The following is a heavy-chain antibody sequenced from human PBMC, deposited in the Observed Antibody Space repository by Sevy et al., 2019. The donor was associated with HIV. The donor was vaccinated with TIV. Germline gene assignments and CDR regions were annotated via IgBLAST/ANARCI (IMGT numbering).Heavy chain of an antibody. J-gene: IGHJ4*02. D-gene: IGHD1-26*01. CDR3: AGENAWGRGYS. CDR1: GGSITSIY. V-gene: IGHV4-59*08. CDR2: IYYNGHI. Sequence: SETLSLTCTVSGGSITSIYWNWIQQPPGKGLEWIANIYYNGHINYNPSLRSRVTLSLDTSKNQVSLRLSSVTAADTAMYYCAGENAWGRGYSWGQGTLVTVSS.